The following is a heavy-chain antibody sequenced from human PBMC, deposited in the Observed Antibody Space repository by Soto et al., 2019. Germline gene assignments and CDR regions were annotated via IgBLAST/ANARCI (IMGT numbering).Heavy chain of an antibody. CDR2: IYYSGST. CDR1: GGSISSYD. J-gene: IGHJ6*02. D-gene: IGHD3-10*01. V-gene: IGHV4-59*01. Sequence: SETLSLTCTVSGGSISSYDWSRIRQPPGKGLEWIGYIYYSGSTNYNPSLKSRVTISVDTSKNQFSLKLSSVTAADTAVYYCARTTMVRGVINDYYHGMDVWGRGTTVTVSS. CDR3: ARTTMVRGVINDYYHGMDV.